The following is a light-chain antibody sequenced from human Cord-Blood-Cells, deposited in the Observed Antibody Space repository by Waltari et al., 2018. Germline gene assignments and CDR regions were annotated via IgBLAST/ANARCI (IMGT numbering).Light chain of an antibody. CDR2: AAS. J-gene: IGKJ2*01. CDR3: QQYNSYPYT. Sequence: DIQMTQSPSSLSASVGDRVTITCRASQGISSYLAWLQQKPGKAPKSLISAASSLQSGVPSKFGGSGSGTDFTLTISSLQPEDFATYYCQQYNSYPYTFGQGTKLEIK. CDR1: QGISSY. V-gene: IGKV1-16*02.